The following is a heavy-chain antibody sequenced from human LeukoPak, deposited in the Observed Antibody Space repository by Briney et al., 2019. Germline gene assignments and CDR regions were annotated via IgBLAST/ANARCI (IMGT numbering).Heavy chain of an antibody. CDR1: GFTFSASS. CDR3: ARGFGRFGELYEHYYLLMDA. J-gene: IGHJ6*02. CDR2: ISSSSHYI. D-gene: IGHD3-10*01. V-gene: IGHV3-21*01. Sequence: GGSLRLSCAASGFTFSASSMNWVRQAPGKGLEWVSSISSSSHYIFYADSLKGRFTISRDNDKNSLYLQMNSLRAEDTAVYYCARGFGRFGELYEHYYLLMDAWGQGTTVTVSS.